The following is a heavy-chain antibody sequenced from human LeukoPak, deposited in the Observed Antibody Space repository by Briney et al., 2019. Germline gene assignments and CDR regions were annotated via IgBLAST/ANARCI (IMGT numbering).Heavy chain of an antibody. V-gene: IGHV4-59*01. CDR2: IYYSGST. CDR1: GGSISRYY. CDR3: ARYGSGSLMGYYFDY. D-gene: IGHD3-10*01. J-gene: IGHJ4*02. Sequence: PSETLSLTCTVSGGSISRYYWSWIRQPPGKGLEWMGYIYYSGSTNYNPSLKSRVTISVDTSKNQFSLKLSSVTAADTAVYYCARYGSGSLMGYYFDYWGQGTLVTVSS.